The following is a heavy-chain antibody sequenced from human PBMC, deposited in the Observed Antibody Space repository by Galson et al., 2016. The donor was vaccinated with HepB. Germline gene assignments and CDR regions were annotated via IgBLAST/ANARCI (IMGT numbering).Heavy chain of an antibody. J-gene: IGHJ4*02. CDR2: LYHNRTT. D-gene: IGHD3-22*01. CDR3: ARFMVVDTSGHFDL. CDR1: GGSISGYF. Sequence: ETLSLTCTVSGGSISGYFWTWLRQPPGKGLECIGYLYHNRTTKSNPSLKSRATLSVDTSKNQFSLELTSVTAADTAMYFCARFMVVDTSGHFDLWGQGTLVTVSS. V-gene: IGHV4-59*01.